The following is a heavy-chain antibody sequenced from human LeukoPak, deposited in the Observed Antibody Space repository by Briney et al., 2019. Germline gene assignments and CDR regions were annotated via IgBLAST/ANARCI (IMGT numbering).Heavy chain of an antibody. Sequence: ASVKVSCKASGYTFTGYYIHWVRQAPGQGLEWMGWINPNSGGTNYAQKFQGRVTMTRDTSISTAYMELSRLRSDDTAVYYCAKTPYSSSWYDFDYWGQGTLVTVSS. CDR1: GYTFTGYY. D-gene: IGHD6-13*01. J-gene: IGHJ4*02. CDR3: AKTPYSSSWYDFDY. CDR2: INPNSGGT. V-gene: IGHV1-2*02.